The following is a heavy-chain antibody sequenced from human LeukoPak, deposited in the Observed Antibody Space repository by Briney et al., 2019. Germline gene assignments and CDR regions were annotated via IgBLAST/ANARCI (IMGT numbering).Heavy chain of an antibody. CDR3: ARFSGSASNGAFDI. CDR2: IIPIFGIA. J-gene: IGHJ3*02. CDR1: GGTFSSYD. D-gene: IGHD1-26*01. Sequence: SVKVSCKASGGTFSSYDISWVRQAPGQGLEWMGRIIPIFGIANYAQKFQGRVTITADKSTSTAYMELSSLRSEDTAVYYCARFSGSASNGAFDIWGQGTMVTVSS. V-gene: IGHV1-69*04.